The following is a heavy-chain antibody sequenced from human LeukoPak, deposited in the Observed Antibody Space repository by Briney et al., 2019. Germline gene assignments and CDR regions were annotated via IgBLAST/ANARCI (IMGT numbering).Heavy chain of an antibody. J-gene: IGHJ6*02. CDR2: IYYSGST. Sequence: LSETLSLTRTLSRGSISRYYWSWIRQPPGRGVEWIGYIYYSGSTNYNPSLKSRVTISVDTSKYQFSLKLSSVTAADTAVYYCARHFPLDYDFWSGYYTDYYYGMDVWGQGTTVTVSS. D-gene: IGHD3-3*01. V-gene: IGHV4-59*08. CDR1: RGSISRYY. CDR3: ARHFPLDYDFWSGYYTDYYYGMDV.